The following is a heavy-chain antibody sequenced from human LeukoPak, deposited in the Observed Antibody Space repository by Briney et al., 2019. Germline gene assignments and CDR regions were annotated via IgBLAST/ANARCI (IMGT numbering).Heavy chain of an antibody. J-gene: IGHJ5*02. CDR1: GGSFSGYY. CDR3: ARGRPYSHFRFDP. V-gene: IGHV4-34*01. CDR2: INHSGST. D-gene: IGHD2-15*01. Sequence: SETLSLTCAVYGGSFSGYYWSWIRQPPGKGLEWIGEINHSGSTNYNPSLKSRVTISVDTSKNQFSLKLSSVTAADTAVYYCARGRPYSHFRFDPWGQGTLVTASS.